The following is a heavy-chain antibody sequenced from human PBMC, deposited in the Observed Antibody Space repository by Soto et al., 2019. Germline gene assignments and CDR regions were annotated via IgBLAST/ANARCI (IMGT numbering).Heavy chain of an antibody. D-gene: IGHD1-20*01. CDR2: IYYSGST. CDR3: ARGGGIRYFDY. CDR1: GGSISSYY. J-gene: IGHJ4*02. V-gene: IGHV4-59*01. Sequence: QVQLQESGPGLVKPSETLSLTCTVSGGSISSYYWSWIRQPPGKGLEWIGYIYYSGSTDYNPSLKSRVTISVDTSQNQFPLKLSSVTAADTAVYYCARGGGIRYFDYWGQGTLVTVSS.